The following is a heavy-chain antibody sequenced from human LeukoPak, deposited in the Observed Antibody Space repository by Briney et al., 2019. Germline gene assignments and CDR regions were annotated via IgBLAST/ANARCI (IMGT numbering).Heavy chain of an antibody. CDR2: IYYSGST. D-gene: IGHD1-26*01. Sequence: SETLSLTCTVSGGSISSYHWSWIRQPPGKGLEWIGYIYYSGSTNYNPSLKSRVTISVDTSKNQFSLKLSSVTAADTAVYYCARTCPARGAAFDIWGQGTMVTVSS. J-gene: IGHJ3*02. V-gene: IGHV4-59*01. CDR3: ARTCPARGAAFDI. CDR1: GGSISSYH.